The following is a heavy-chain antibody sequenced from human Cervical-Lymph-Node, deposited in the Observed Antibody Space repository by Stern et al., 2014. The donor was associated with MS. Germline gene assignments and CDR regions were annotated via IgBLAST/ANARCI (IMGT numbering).Heavy chain of an antibody. J-gene: IGHJ4*02. D-gene: IGHD6-19*01. CDR2: ISYAGSSE. CDR1: GFTFDNYP. Sequence: QLVESGGGVVQPGRSLRLSCAASGFTFDNYPMHWVRQPPGKGLEWVTFISYAGSSEYYADSVQGRFTISRDNSKNTLYLQLNSLRAEDTAVYYCARGGRGSGLDYWGQGTLVTVSS. V-gene: IGHV3-30-3*01. CDR3: ARGGRGSGLDY.